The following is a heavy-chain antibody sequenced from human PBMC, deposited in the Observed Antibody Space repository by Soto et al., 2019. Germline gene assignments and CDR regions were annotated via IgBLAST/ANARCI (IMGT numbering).Heavy chain of an antibody. J-gene: IGHJ3*02. CDR1: GFTFSSYG. CDR3: ARLYCSASSCYSVGAFDI. D-gene: IGHD2-15*01. CDR2: IWFDGSDK. V-gene: IGHV3-33*01. Sequence: PGGSLRLSCAASGFTFSSYGMHWVRQAPGKGLEWVALIWFDGSDKYYTESVKVRFTISRDNSKSTLYLQMNSLRAEDTAVYYRARLYCSASSCYSVGAFDIRGQGTMVTVSS.